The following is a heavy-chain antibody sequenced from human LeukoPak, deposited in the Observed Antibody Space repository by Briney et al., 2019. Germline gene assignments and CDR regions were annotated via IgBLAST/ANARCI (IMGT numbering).Heavy chain of an antibody. CDR3: ARVHCSSTSCPTYYYYYMDV. J-gene: IGHJ6*03. CDR2: INAGNGNT. CDR1: GYTFTNFD. V-gene: IGHV1/OR15-3*02. Sequence: ASVKVSCKASGYTFTNFDINWVRQAPGQRLEWMGWINAGNGNTKYSQKFQGRVTITRDTSTSTAYMELSSLRSEDTAVYYCARVHCSSTSCPTYYYYYMDVWGKGTTVTVSS. D-gene: IGHD2-2*01.